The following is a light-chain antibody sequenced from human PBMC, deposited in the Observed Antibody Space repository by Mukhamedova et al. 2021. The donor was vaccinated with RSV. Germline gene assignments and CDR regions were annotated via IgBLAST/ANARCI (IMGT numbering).Light chain of an antibody. Sequence: GTSSDVGGYNYVSWYQQHPGKAPKLMIYDVSNRPSGVPDRFSGSKSGNTASLTVSGLQAEDEADYYCSSYAGSNHLVFGGGTKLT. J-gene: IGLJ2*01. V-gene: IGLV2-8*01. CDR2: DVS. CDR3: SSYAGSNHLV. CDR1: SSDVGGYNY.